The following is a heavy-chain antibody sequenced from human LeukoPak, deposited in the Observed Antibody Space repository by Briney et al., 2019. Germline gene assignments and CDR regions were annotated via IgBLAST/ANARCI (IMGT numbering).Heavy chain of an antibody. V-gene: IGHV4-34*01. J-gene: IGHJ5*02. Sequence: SETLSLTCAVYGGSFRFYYWSWLRQPPGKGLEWIGEINHSGSPNYNPSLKSRVTISVDTSKNQFSLTLSSVTAADTAVYSCASRRGYAWGQGTLVTVSS. CDR1: GGSFRFYY. D-gene: IGHD1-1*01. CDR3: ASRRGYA. CDR2: INHSGSP.